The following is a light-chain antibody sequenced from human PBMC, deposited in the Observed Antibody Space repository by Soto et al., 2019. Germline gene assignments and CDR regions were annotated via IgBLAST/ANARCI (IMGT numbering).Light chain of an antibody. V-gene: IGKV1-5*03. CDR1: QSISSW. CDR3: QYWSDYCWT. J-gene: IGKJ1*01. CDR2: NTC. Sequence: DIQLTQSPSTLSTSVGDRVTISCRASQSISSWLAWYQQKPGKAPKLLIYNTCNLESGVPPRFGGSGSGTEFTLTISSLQPDDFATYYCQYWSDYCWTFGQGTKVEIK.